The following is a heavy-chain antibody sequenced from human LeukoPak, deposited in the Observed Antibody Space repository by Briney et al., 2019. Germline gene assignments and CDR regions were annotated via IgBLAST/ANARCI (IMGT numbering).Heavy chain of an antibody. CDR2: INSDGNST. CDR3: ARDPGYYYYYYGMDV. V-gene: IGHV3-74*01. CDR1: GFTFSSYW. J-gene: IGHJ6*02. Sequence: PGGSLRLSCAASGFTFSSYWMHWVRQAPGKGLVWVSRINSDGNSTSYADSVKGRFTISRDNAKNTLYLQMNSLRAEDTAVYYCARDPGYYYYYYGMDVWGQGTTVTVSS.